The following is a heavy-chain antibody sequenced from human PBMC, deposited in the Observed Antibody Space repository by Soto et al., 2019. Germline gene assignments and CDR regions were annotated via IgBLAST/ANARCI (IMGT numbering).Heavy chain of an antibody. CDR1: GFTFSNDW. D-gene: IGHD3-22*01. CDR2: IKSKTDGGTT. Sequence: KSGGSLRLSCAASGFTFSNDWLSWVRQAPGKGLEWVGRIKSKTDGGTTDYAAPVKGRFTTSRDDSKNTLYLQMNSLKTEDTAVYYCFTDRNYYDSSGYHYVDYWGQGTLVTVSS. J-gene: IGHJ4*02. V-gene: IGHV3-15*01. CDR3: FTDRNYYDSSGYHYVDY.